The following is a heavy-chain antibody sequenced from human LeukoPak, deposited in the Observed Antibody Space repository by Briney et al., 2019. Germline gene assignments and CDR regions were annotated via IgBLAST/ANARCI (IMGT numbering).Heavy chain of an antibody. CDR3: ARAPYDSSGYSSYFDY. CDR2: IIPIFGTA. V-gene: IGHV1-69*13. J-gene: IGHJ4*02. D-gene: IGHD3-22*01. Sequence: GASVKVSCKASGGTFSSYAISWVRQAPGQGLEWMGGIIPIFGTANYAQKFQGRVTITADESTSTAYVELSSLRSEDTAVYYCARAPYDSSGYSSYFDYWGQGTLVTVSS. CDR1: GGTFSSYA.